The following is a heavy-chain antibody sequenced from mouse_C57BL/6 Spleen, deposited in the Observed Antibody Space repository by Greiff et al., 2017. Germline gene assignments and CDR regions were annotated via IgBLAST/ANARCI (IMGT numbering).Heavy chain of an antibody. D-gene: IGHD3-2*02. CDR3: ARGDSSGYYYYFDY. V-gene: IGHV3-6*01. CDR1: GYSITSGYY. Sequence: EVQLQESGPGLVKPSQSLSLTCSVTGYSITSGYYWNWIRQFPGNKLEWMGYISYDGSNNYNPSLKNRISITRDTSKNQFFLKLNSVTTEDTATYYCARGDSSGYYYYFDYWGQGTTLTVSS. J-gene: IGHJ2*01. CDR2: ISYDGSN.